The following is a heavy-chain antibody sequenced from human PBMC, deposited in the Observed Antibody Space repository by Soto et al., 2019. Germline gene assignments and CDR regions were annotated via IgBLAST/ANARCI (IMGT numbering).Heavy chain of an antibody. Sequence: VKVCCKASGYTFTIYYMPWARQTPGQGLEWMGIINPSGGSTSYAQKFQGRVTMTRDTSTSTVYMELSSLRSEDTAVYYCARDRDIVGATSYYYGMDVWGQGTTVTVSS. CDR1: GYTFTIYY. D-gene: IGHD1-26*01. J-gene: IGHJ6*02. V-gene: IGHV1-46*03. CDR2: INPSGGST. CDR3: ARDRDIVGATSYYYGMDV.